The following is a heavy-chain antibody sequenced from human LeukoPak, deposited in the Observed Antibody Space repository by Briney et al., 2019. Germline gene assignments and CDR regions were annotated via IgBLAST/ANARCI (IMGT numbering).Heavy chain of an antibody. CDR1: GFTFDDYA. Sequence: GGSLRLSCAATGFTFDDYAMHWVRQAPGKGLEWVSLISGDGGSTYYADSVRGRFTISRDNSKNSLYLQMDSLRTEDTAFYYCAKEIDTLGTNAFDIWGQGTMVTVSS. V-gene: IGHV3-43*02. CDR3: AKEIDTLGTNAFDI. CDR2: ISGDGGST. D-gene: IGHD2-15*01. J-gene: IGHJ3*02.